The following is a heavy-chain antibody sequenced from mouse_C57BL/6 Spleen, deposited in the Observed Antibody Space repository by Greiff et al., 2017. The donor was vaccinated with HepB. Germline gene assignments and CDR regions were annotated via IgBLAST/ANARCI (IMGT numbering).Heavy chain of an antibody. Sequence: EVQLQESGPELVKPGASVKISCKASGYSFTGYYMNWVKQSPEKSLEWIGEVNPSTGGTTYNQKFKAKATLTVDKSSSTAYMQLKSLPSEDSAVYYCARSTVVAFYFDYWGQGTTLTVSS. CDR3: ARSTVVAFYFDY. D-gene: IGHD1-1*01. J-gene: IGHJ2*01. V-gene: IGHV1-42*01. CDR2: VNPSTGGT. CDR1: GYSFTGYY.